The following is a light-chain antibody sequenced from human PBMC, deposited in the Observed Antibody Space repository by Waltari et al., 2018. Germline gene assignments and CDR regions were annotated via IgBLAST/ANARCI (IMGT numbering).Light chain of an antibody. CDR2: GAS. V-gene: IGKV3-20*01. CDR3: QQYGTSPFT. CDR1: HIISNSY. J-gene: IGKJ3*01. Sequence: EIMLTQSPDTLSLSPGERATLSCRSSHIISNSYVAWFQQKPGQAPRLLIYGASSRATGIPDRFSASASGTDFTLTISRLEPEDFAVYYCQQYGTSPFTFGPGTRVDIK.